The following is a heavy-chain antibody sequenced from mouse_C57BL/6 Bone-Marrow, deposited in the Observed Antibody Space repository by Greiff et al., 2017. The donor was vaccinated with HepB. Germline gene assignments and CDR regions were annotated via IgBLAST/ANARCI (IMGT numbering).Heavy chain of an antibody. CDR3: ARLGYYSFAY. Sequence: AQLQQPGAELVRPGTSVKLSCKASGYTFTSYWMHWVKQRPGQGLEWIGVIDPSDSYTNYNQKFKGKATLTVDTSSSTAYMQLSSLTSEDSAVYYCARLGYYSFAYWGQGTLVTVSA. D-gene: IGHD1-1*01. CDR1: GYTFTSYW. V-gene: IGHV1-59*01. J-gene: IGHJ3*01. CDR2: IDPSDSYT.